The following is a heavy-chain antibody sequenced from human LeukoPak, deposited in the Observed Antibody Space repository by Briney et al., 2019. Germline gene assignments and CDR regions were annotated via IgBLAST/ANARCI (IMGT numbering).Heavy chain of an antibody. D-gene: IGHD3-3*01. CDR3: ARPLTWSSDYDY. CDR1: GYTFTGYY. CDR2: INPNSGGT. J-gene: IGHJ4*02. V-gene: IGHV1-2*02. Sequence: ASVKVSCKASGYTFTGYYMHWVRQAPGQGLEGMGWINPNSGGTNYAQKFQGRVTMTRDTSISTAYMELSRLRSDDTAVYYCARPLTWSSDYDYWGQGTLVTVSS.